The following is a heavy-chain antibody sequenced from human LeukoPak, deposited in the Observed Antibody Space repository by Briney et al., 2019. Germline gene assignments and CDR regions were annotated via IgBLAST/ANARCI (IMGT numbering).Heavy chain of an antibody. D-gene: IGHD2-21*01. V-gene: IGHV1-18*03. CDR2: ISAYNGNT. CDR3: ARDRDYSRWHLDL. CDR1: GYTFTSYG. J-gene: IGHJ2*01. Sequence: ASVKVSCNSSGYTFTSYGISWLRQAPGQGLEWMGWISAYNGNTNYAQKLQGRVTMTTDTSTSTAYMELRSLRSDDMAVYYCARDRDYSRWHLDLWGRGTLVTVSS.